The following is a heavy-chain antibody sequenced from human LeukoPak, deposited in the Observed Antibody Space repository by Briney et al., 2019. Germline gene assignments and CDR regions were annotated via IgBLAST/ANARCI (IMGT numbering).Heavy chain of an antibody. CDR3: ARAPNYYDSSGYYSEAFDI. J-gene: IGHJ3*02. CDR1: GYSISSGYY. Sequence: PSETLSLTCTVSGYSISSGYYWGWIRQPPGKGLEWIGSIYHSRSTYYNPSLKSRVTISVDTSKNQFSLKLSSVTAADTAVYYCARAPNYYDSSGYYSEAFDIWGKGQWSPSLQ. V-gene: IGHV4-38-2*02. D-gene: IGHD3-22*01. CDR2: IYHSRST.